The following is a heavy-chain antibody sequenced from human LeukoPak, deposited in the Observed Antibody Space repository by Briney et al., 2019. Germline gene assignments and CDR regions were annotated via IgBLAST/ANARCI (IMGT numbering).Heavy chain of an antibody. D-gene: IGHD2-2*01. J-gene: IGHJ4*02. CDR2: MNPNSGNT. CDR1: GYTFSTYD. Sequence: ASVKVSCKTSGYTFSTYDINWVRQAAGQGLEWMGWMNPNSGNTGFAQKFQGRATITRDTSITTAYLELSSLRSEDTAVYYCARAIRYQLLSEYWGQGTLVSVSS. V-gene: IGHV1-8*03. CDR3: ARAIRYQLLSEY.